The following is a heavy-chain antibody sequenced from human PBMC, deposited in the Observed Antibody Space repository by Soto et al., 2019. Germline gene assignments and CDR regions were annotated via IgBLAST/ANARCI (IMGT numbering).Heavy chain of an antibody. J-gene: IGHJ4*02. Sequence: PSQTLSLTCAISGDSVSSTSTAWSWIRQSPSRGLEWLGRTHYRSNWYTDYAVSVKSRITISPDTSKNQFSLQLNSVTPEDTAVYYCARGSYYSGWVWGQGTLVTVSS. CDR3: ARGSYYSGWV. V-gene: IGHV6-1*01. D-gene: IGHD6-19*01. CDR1: GDSVSSTSTA. CDR2: THYRSNWYT.